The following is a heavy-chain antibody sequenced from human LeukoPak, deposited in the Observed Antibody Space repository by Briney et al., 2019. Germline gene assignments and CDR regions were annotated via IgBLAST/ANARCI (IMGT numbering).Heavy chain of an antibody. CDR3: ARRAYSSGWYYFDY. D-gene: IGHD6-19*01. CDR2: IFYSAST. CDR1: GGSISSYY. J-gene: IGHJ4*02. V-gene: IGHV4-59*08. Sequence: PSETLSLTCTVSGGSISSYYWSWIRQPPGKGLEWIGCIFYSASTNYNPSLESRVTISLDTSKNQFSLKLSSVTAADTAVYYCARRAYSSGWYYFDYWGQGTLVTVSS.